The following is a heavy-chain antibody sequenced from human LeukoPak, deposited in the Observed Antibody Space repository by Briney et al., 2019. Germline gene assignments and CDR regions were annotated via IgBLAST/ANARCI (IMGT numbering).Heavy chain of an antibody. Sequence: SVKVSCKASGGTFSSYAISWVRQAPGQGLEWMGRIIPILGIANYAQKFQGRVTITADKSTSTAYMELSSLRSEDTAVYYCARGHAYSSSSGLFDYWGQGTLVTVSS. V-gene: IGHV1-69*04. CDR3: ARGHAYSSSSGLFDY. CDR2: IIPILGIA. J-gene: IGHJ4*02. CDR1: GGTFSSYA. D-gene: IGHD6-6*01.